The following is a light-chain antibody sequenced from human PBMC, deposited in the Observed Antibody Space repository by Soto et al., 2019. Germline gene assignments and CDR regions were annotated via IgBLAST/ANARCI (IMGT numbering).Light chain of an antibody. CDR2: GAS. Sequence: EIVLTQSPGTLSLSPGERATLSCRASQSVSSSYLAWYQQKPGQAPRLLIYGASSRATGIPDRFSGSGSGTDFTLTISRLEPEDFGVYYCQQYGSSPDTFGQGTKLEIK. CDR3: QQYGSSPDT. V-gene: IGKV3-20*01. CDR1: QSVSSSY. J-gene: IGKJ2*01.